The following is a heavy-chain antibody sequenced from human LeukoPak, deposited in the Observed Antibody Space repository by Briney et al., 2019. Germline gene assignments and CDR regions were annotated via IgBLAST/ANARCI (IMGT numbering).Heavy chain of an antibody. J-gene: IGHJ4*02. CDR2: IYYSGTT. Sequence: SETLSLTCTVSGGSISSSSYYWGWIRHPPGKGLEWIGSIYYSGTTYYNPSFKSRVTRSVDPSKSQFAVKLSALTAAATAIYCCARIIRTTSNCYLRWLDYWGPGTLVTVSS. D-gene: IGHD2/OR15-2a*01. V-gene: IGHV4-39*01. CDR1: GGSISSSSYY. CDR3: ARIIRTTSNCYLRWLDY.